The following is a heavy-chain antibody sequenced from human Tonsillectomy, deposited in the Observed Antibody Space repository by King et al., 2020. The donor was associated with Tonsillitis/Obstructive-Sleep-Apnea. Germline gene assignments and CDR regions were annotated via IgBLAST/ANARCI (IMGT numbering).Heavy chain of an antibody. D-gene: IGHD4-17*01. J-gene: IGHJ3*02. CDR3: ARDSDGDYLDAFDI. Sequence: VQLVESGGGLVKPGGSLRLSCAASGFTFSSYSMNWVRQAPGKGLEWVSSISSSSSHIYYADSVKGRFTISRDNAKNSLYLQMNSLRAEDTAVYYCARDSDGDYLDAFDIWGQGTMVTVSS. CDR2: ISSSSSHI. V-gene: IGHV3-21*01. CDR1: GFTFSSYS.